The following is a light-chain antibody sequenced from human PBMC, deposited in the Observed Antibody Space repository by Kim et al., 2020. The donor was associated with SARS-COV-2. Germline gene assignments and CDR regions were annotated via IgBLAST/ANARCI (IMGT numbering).Light chain of an antibody. CDR2: RNN. J-gene: IGLJ2*01. CDR3: SAWDRSLNAVV. CDR1: SNNVGLQG. Sequence: RPTATLICTGNSNNVGLQGPSWLQRHQGHPPKLLSYRNNNRPSGISERFSASRSGDTASLTITGLQPEDEADYYCSAWDRSLNAVVFGGGTQLTVL. V-gene: IGLV10-54*04.